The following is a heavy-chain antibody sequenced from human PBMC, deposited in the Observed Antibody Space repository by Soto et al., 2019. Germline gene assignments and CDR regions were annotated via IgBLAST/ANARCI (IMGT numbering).Heavy chain of an antibody. D-gene: IGHD3-16*02. CDR3: ARLPSVWGSYRFGFDY. CDR1: GYTFTSYA. Sequence: QVQLVQSGAEVKKPGASVKVSCKASGYTFTSYAMHWVRQAPGQRLEWMGWINAGNGNTKYSQKFQGRVTITRDTSASTAYMELSSLRSGDTAVYYCARLPSVWGSYRFGFDYWGQGTLVTVSS. J-gene: IGHJ4*02. CDR2: INAGNGNT. V-gene: IGHV1-3*01.